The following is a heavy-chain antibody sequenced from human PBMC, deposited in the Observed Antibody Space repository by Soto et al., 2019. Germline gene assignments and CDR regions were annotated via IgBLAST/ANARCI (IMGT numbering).Heavy chain of an antibody. D-gene: IGHD7-27*01. CDR1: GFTVSSKY. Sequence: GGSLRLSCAASGFTVSSKYMSWVRQAPGKGLEWVSLINRGGSTYYADSVKGRFTISRDNSKNTLYLQMNSLRAEDTAVYYCAKSLSGAGLPNDFGDGAEGTGATLPS. J-gene: IGHJ4*02. V-gene: IGHV3-53*01. CDR2: INRGGST. CDR3: AKSLSGAGLPNDFGD.